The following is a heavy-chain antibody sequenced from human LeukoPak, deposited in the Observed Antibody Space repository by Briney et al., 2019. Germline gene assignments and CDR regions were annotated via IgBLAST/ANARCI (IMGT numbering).Heavy chain of an antibody. D-gene: IGHD2-15*01. J-gene: IGHJ5*02. Sequence: GGSLRLSCAASGFTFSSYSMNWVRQAPGKGLEWVSSISSSSSYIYYADSVKGRFTISRDNAKNSMYLQMNSLRAEDKAVYYCARGAGECSGGSCYVINWFDPWGQGTLVTVSS. CDR1: GFTFSSYS. CDR3: ARGAGECSGGSCYVINWFDP. V-gene: IGHV3-21*01. CDR2: ISSSSSYI.